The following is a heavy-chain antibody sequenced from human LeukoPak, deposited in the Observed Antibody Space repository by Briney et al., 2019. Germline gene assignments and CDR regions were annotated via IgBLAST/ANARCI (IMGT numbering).Heavy chain of an antibody. V-gene: IGHV1-18*01. J-gene: IGHJ6*02. CDR3: ARVRYYYDSSGYPYYYGMDV. CDR2: ISAYNGNT. D-gene: IGHD3-22*01. CDR1: GYTFTSYG. Sequence: ASVKVSCKASGYTFTSYGISWVRQAPGQGLEWMGWISAYNGNTNYALKLQGRVTMTTDTSTSTAYMELRSLRSDNTAVYYCARVRYYYDSSGYPYYYGMDVWGQGTTVTVSS.